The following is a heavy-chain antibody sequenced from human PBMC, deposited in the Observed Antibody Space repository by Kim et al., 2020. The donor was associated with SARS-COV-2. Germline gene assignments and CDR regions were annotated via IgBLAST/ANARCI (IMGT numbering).Heavy chain of an antibody. CDR3: ARDSEYKNGYALY. V-gene: IGHV3-7*01. J-gene: IGHJ4*02. CDR2: IKEDGSEK. CDR1: GFNFSIYW. Sequence: GGSLRLSCAASGFNFSIYWMTWVRQPPGKGLEWVANIKEDGSEKYHVESVKGRFAISRDNAKNSLYLQMNSLRVEDTAVYYCARDSEYKNGYALYWGQGILVTVSS. D-gene: IGHD5-18*01.